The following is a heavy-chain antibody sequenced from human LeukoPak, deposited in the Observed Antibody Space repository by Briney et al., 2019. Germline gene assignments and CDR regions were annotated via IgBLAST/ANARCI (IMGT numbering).Heavy chain of an antibody. CDR2: IYTSGST. D-gene: IGHD6-19*01. CDR1: GGSISSGSYY. V-gene: IGHV4-61*02. Sequence: SETLSLTCTVSGGSISSGSYYWSWIRQPAGKGLEWIGRIYTSGSTNYNPSLKSRVTISVDTSKNQFSLKLSSVTAADTAVYYCARGRAHDSSGWYPEFHNCFDPWGQGTLVTVSS. J-gene: IGHJ5*02. CDR3: ARGRAHDSSGWYPEFHNCFDP.